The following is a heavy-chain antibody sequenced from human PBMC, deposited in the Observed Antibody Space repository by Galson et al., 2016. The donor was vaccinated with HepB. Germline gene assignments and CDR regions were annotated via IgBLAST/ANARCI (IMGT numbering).Heavy chain of an antibody. J-gene: IGHJ6*02. CDR2: ISYDGSNK. V-gene: IGHV3-30*18. D-gene: IGHD3-10*01. Sequence: SLTLACAASGGTFSRYGGHWVRQARGNGLEWVAVISYDGSNKYYADSVKGRFTISRDNSKNTLYRQMNSLRAEDTVVYYCAKDRSYGYFGSGGMDVWGQGTTVTVSS. CDR1: GGTFSRYG. CDR3: AKDRSYGYFGSGGMDV.